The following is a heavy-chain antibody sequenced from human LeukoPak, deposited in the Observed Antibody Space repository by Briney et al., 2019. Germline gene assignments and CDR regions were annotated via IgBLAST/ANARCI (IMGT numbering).Heavy chain of an antibody. CDR3: VRGDTRDY. Sequence: LSLTCTVSGGSISSGSYYWSWIRQPAGKGLEWVASINSAGSTMHYADSVKGRLTISRDNARNSLYLQLNSLRAEDTAVYYCVRGDTRDYWGQGTLITVSS. CDR1: GGSISSGSYY. D-gene: IGHD3-16*01. CDR2: INSAGSTM. J-gene: IGHJ4*02. V-gene: IGHV3-11*04.